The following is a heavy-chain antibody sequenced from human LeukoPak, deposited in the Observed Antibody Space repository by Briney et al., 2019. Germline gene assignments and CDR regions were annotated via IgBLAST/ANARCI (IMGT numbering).Heavy chain of an antibody. CDR2: IKQDGREK. J-gene: IGHJ4*02. Sequence: GGSLRLSCAGSGFTFSGYWMSWVRQAPGKGPEWVANIKQDGREKHYVDSVKGRFTISRENVKSSLYLQMNNLRAEDTAVYYCTRDEAAATNWGQGTLVTVSS. CDR1: GFTFSGYW. V-gene: IGHV3-7*01. D-gene: IGHD6-13*01. CDR3: TRDEAAATN.